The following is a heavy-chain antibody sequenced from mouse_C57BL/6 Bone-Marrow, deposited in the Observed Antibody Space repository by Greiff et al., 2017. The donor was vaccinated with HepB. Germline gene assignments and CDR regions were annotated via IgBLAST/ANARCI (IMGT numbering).Heavy chain of an antibody. J-gene: IGHJ1*03. D-gene: IGHD2-3*01. V-gene: IGHV2-9-1*01. CDR2: IWTGGGT. CDR1: GFSLTSYA. Sequence: VQRVESGPGLVAPSQSLSITCTVSGFSLTSYAISWVRQPPGKGLEWLGVIWTGGGTNYNSALKSRLSISKDNSKSQVFLKMNSLQTDDTARYYCARNPRWPHGGYFDVWGTGTTVTVSS. CDR3: ARNPRWPHGGYFDV.